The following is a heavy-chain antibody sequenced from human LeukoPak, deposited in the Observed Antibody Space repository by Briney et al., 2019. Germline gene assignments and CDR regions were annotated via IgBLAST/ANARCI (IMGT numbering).Heavy chain of an antibody. D-gene: IGHD3-10*01. CDR2: ISSSSSTI. V-gene: IGHV3-48*04. Sequence: GGSLRLSCAASGFTFSSYSMNWVRQAPGKGLEWVSYISSSSSTIYYADSVKGRFTISRDNAKNSLYLQMNSLRAEDTAVYYCARDLAVRGVIIRHYFDYWGQGTLVTVSS. J-gene: IGHJ4*02. CDR1: GFTFSSYS. CDR3: ARDLAVRGVIIRHYFDY.